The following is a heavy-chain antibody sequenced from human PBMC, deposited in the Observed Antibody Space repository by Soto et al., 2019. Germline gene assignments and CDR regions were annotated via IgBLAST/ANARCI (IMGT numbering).Heavy chain of an antibody. CDR2: INAGNGNT. CDR3: ARVWNQEYFQH. Sequence: GASVKVSCKASGYTFTSYAMHWVRQAPGQRLEWMGWINAGNGNTKYSQKLQGRVTITRDTSASTAYMELSSLRSEDTAVYYCARVWNQEYFQHWGQGTLVTVSS. CDR1: GYTFTSYA. V-gene: IGHV1-3*01. D-gene: IGHD1-1*01. J-gene: IGHJ1*01.